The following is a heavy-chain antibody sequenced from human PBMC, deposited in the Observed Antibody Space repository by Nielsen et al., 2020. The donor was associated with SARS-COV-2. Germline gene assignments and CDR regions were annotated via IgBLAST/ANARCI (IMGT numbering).Heavy chain of an antibody. CDR3: AKDGGSALDY. D-gene: IGHD1-26*01. CDR2: ISYDGSNK. V-gene: IGHV3-30*18. Sequence: GESLKISCAASGFTFSSYGMHWVRQAPGKGLEWVAVISYDGSNKYYADSVKGRFTISRDNSKNTLYLQMNSLRAEDTAVYYCAKDGGSALDYWGQGTLVTVSS. J-gene: IGHJ4*02. CDR1: GFTFSSYG.